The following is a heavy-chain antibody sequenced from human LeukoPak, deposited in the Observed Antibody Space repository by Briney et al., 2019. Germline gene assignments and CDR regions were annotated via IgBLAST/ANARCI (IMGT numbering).Heavy chain of an antibody. J-gene: IGHJ3*02. Sequence: GGSLRLSCAASGFTFRNNWMSWVRQAPGKGLEGVATIKQDGSEKYYMDSVKGRFTISRDNAKNSLYLQMNSLRAEDTAVYYCAKESGFGYYYDSSGRAFDIWGQGTMVTVSS. CDR3: AKESGFGYYYDSSGRAFDI. V-gene: IGHV3-7*01. CDR1: GFTFRNNW. CDR2: IKQDGSEK. D-gene: IGHD3-22*01.